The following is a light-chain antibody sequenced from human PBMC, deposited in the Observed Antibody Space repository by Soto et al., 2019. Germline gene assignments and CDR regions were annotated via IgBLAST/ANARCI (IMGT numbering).Light chain of an antibody. CDR1: SSNIGSNT. Sequence: SVLTQPPSASGTPGQRVTISCSGGSSNIGSNTVNWYQQLPGTAPKLLIYTNNQRPSGVPDRFSGSKSGTSASLAISELRTEDEADYYCAAWDDGLHSYVFGTGTKATV. J-gene: IGLJ1*01. V-gene: IGLV1-44*01. CDR3: AAWDDGLHSYV. CDR2: TNN.